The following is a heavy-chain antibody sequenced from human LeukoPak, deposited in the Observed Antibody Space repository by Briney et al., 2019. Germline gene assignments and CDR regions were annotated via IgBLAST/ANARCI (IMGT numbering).Heavy chain of an antibody. J-gene: IGHJ4*02. V-gene: IGHV1-18*01. CDR3: ARESRSYDSSGYYS. Sequence: ASVKVSCKASGYTFTSYGISWVRQAPGQGLEWMGWINAYNGNTNYAQKLQGRVTMTTDTSTSTAYMELRSLRSDDTAVYYCARESRSYDSSGYYSWGQGTLVTVSS. CDR2: INAYNGNT. D-gene: IGHD3-22*01. CDR1: GYTFTSYG.